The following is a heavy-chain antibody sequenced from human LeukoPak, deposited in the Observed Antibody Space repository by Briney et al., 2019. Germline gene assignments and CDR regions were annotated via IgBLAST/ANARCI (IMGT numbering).Heavy chain of an antibody. V-gene: IGHV1-69*04. Sequence: SVKVSCKASGYTFTSYGISWVRQAPGQGLEWMGRIIPILGIANYAQKFQGRVTITADKSTSTAYMELSSLRSEDTAVYYCARADGYDIWTGYRGWFDPWGQGTLVTVSS. J-gene: IGHJ5*02. CDR2: IIPILGIA. D-gene: IGHD3-9*01. CDR3: ARADGYDIWTGYRGWFDP. CDR1: GYTFTSYG.